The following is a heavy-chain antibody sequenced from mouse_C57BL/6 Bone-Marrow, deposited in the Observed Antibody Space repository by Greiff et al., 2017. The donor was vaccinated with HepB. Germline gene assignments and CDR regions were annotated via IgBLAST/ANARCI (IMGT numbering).Heavy chain of an antibody. D-gene: IGHD1-1*01. CDR1: GFSLTSYG. J-gene: IGHJ3*01. CDR3: AAHYYGSSYRFAY. V-gene: IGHV2-6*01. CDR2: IWGVGST. Sequence: VQLVESGPGLVAPSQSLSITCTDSGFSLTSYGVDWVRQSPGKGLEWLGVIWGVGSTNYNSALKSRLSISKDNSKSQVFLKMNSLQTDDTAMYYCAAHYYGSSYRFAYWGQGTLVTVSA.